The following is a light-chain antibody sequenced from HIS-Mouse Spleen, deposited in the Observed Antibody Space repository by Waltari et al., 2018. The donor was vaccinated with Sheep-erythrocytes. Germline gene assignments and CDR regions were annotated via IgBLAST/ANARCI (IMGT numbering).Light chain of an antibody. CDR2: DVS. CDR1: SSCVGGFNY. J-gene: IGLJ3*02. V-gene: IGLV2-11*01. Sequence: QSALTQPRSVSGSPGQSVTIPCTGTSSCVGGFNYVSWYQQHPGKAPKLMIYDVSKRPSGVPDRFSGSKSGNTASLTISGLQAEDEADYYCCSYAGSYTWVFGGGTKLTVL. CDR3: CSYAGSYTWV.